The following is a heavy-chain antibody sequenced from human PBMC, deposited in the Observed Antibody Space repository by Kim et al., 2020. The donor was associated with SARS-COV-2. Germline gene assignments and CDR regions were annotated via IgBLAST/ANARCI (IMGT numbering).Heavy chain of an antibody. CDR1: GYRFSTYG. CDR2: IFPADSDI. J-gene: IGHJ4*02. V-gene: IGHV5-51*01. CDR3: ARRLGGNGYFDS. D-gene: IGHD3-9*01. Sequence: GESLKISCKGSGYRFSTYGIGWVRQMPGKGLEWMGLIFPADSDITYSPSFRGQVTISADKSIDTAYLQFSSLKASDTATYFCARRLGGNGYFDSWGQGTL.